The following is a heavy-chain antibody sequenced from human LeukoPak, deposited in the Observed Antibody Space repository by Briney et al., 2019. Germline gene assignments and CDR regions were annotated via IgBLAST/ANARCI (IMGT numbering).Heavy chain of an antibody. D-gene: IGHD3-22*01. V-gene: IGHV1-69*04. CDR3: ARGNWVSSGYVLDY. CDR1: GGTFSSYA. J-gene: IGHJ4*02. Sequence: GASVKVSCKASGGTFSSYAISWVRQAPGQGLEWMGRIIPILGIANYAQKFQGRVTITADKSTSTAYMELSSLRSEDTAVYYCARGNWVSSGYVLDYWGQGTLVTVSS. CDR2: IIPILGIA.